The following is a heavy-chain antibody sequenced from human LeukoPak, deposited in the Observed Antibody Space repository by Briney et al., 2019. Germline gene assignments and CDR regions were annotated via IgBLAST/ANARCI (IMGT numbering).Heavy chain of an antibody. Sequence: GGSLRLSCAASGFTFDDYAMHWVRQAPGKGLEWVSVIYSGGSTYYADSVKGRFTISRDNSKNTLYLQMNSLRAEDTAVYYCARDRYCGGDCYSDYWGQGTLVTVSS. CDR3: ARDRYCGGDCYSDY. CDR1: GFTFDDYA. CDR2: IYSGGST. J-gene: IGHJ4*02. V-gene: IGHV3-53*01. D-gene: IGHD2-21*02.